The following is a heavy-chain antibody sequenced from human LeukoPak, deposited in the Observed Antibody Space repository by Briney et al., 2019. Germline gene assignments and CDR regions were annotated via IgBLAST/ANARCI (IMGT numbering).Heavy chain of an antibody. CDR2: INWNGGST. CDR1: GFTFDDYA. J-gene: IGHJ6*03. CDR3: AKGPGMRQYYDSSGYLGEDYYMDV. V-gene: IGHV3-20*04. D-gene: IGHD3-22*01. Sequence: RPGGSLRLSCAASGFTFDDYAMSWVRQAPGKGLEWVSGINWNGGSTAYTDSVKGRFTISRDNAKNSLYLQMNSLRAEDTAVYYCAKGPGMRQYYDSSGYLGEDYYMDVWGKGTTVTISS.